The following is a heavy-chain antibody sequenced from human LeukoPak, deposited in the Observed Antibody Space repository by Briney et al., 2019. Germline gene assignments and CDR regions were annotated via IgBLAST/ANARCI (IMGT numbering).Heavy chain of an antibody. D-gene: IGHD2-2*01. CDR3: ASAREYCGSAGCYEYFQH. CDR1: GVTVGTNS. V-gene: IGHV3-53*01. J-gene: IGHJ1*01. CDR2: IYSGGST. Sequence: GGSLRLSCAASGVTVGTNSMSWARQSPGKGLEWVSVIYSGGSTYNADSVNGRFTVSRDNSRNTLFLQMNNLRAEDTALYFCASAREYCGSAGCYEYFQHWGQGTLVIVSS.